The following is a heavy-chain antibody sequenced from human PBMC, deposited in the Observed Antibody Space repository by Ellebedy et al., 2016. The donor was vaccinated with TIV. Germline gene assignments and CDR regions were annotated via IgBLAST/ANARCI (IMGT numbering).Heavy chain of an antibody. CDR3: ARVGPFYDDTSGYMHY. J-gene: IGHJ4*02. D-gene: IGHD3-22*01. CDR2: IRAYNGNT. V-gene: IGHV1-18*04. Sequence: ASVKVSCKASGYTFTSFGVTWVRQAPGQGLEWMGWIRAYNGNTNYVQKLQGRVTLTTDTSMNTAYMELRSLRSDDTAVYYCARVGPFYDDTSGYMHYWGQGTLVTVSS. CDR1: GYTFTSFG.